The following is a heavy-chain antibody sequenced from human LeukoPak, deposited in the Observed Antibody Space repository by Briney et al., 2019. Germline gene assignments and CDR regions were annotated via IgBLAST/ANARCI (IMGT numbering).Heavy chain of an antibody. D-gene: IGHD6-13*01. CDR3: ARLAHSSSLPG. CDR1: GGSFSGYY. CDR2: INHSGST. J-gene: IGHJ4*02. Sequence: PSETLSLTCAVYGGSFSGYYWSWIRQPPGKGLEWIGEINHSGSTNYNPSLKSRVTISVDTSKNQFSLMLSSVSTADTAVFYCARLAHSSSLPGGGQGTLVTVSS. V-gene: IGHV4-34*01.